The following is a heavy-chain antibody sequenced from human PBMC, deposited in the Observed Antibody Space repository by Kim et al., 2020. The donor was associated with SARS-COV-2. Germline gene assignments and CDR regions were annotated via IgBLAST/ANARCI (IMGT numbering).Heavy chain of an antibody. CDR1: GDTFSSYA. CDR3: AWGIWFGELSPLDY. Sequence: SVKVSCKASGDTFSSYAISWVRQAPGQGLEWMGGIIPIFGTANYAQKFQGRVTITADESTSTAYMELSSLRSEDTAVYYCAWGIWFGELSPLDYWGQGTLVTVSS. CDR2: IIPIFGTA. J-gene: IGHJ4*02. D-gene: IGHD3-10*01. V-gene: IGHV1-69*13.